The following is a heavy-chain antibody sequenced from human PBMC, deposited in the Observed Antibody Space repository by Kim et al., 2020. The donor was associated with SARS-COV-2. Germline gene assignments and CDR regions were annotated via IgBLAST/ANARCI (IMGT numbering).Heavy chain of an antibody. D-gene: IGHD2-8*01. CDR2: INTNGGST. CDR3: VRRYHYWCGEY. Sequence: GGSLRLSCSASGFTFSGFAMHWVRQAPGKGLEYVSAINTNGGSTYYADSVRDRFIIFRDNSRNTMYLQMSSLRAEDTAVYYCVRRYHYWCGEY. J-gene: IGHJ1*01. V-gene: IGHV3-64D*06. CDR1: GFTFSGFA.